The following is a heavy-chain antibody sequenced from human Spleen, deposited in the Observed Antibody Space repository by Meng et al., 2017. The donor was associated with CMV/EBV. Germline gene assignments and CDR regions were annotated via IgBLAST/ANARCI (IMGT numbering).Heavy chain of an antibody. CDR2: IYSNGRST. CDR3: AKDGGFNGWGFDY. CDR1: GFTFNNYV. D-gene: IGHD5-12*01. V-gene: IGHV3-23*03. Sequence: ASGFTFNNYVMAWVRRDPGKGLEWLSLIYSNGRSTSYADAVKGRFTSSRDNYRNTLYLQMNSLRVEDTAVYYCAKDGGFNGWGFDYWGQGALVTVSS. J-gene: IGHJ4*02.